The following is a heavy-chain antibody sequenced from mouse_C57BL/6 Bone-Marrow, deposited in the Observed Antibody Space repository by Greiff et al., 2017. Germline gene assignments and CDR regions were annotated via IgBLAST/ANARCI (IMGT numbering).Heavy chain of an antibody. CDR1: GFSLTSYG. CDR2: IWSGGST. CDR3: ARMRLRQRAMDY. Sequence: QVQLQQSGPGLVQPSQSLSITCTVSGFSLTSYGVHWVRQSPGKGLEWLGVIWSGGSTDYNAAFISRLSISKDNSKSQVFFKMNSLQADDTAIYYCARMRLRQRAMDYWGQGTSVTVSS. D-gene: IGHD2-4*01. J-gene: IGHJ4*01. V-gene: IGHV2-2*01.